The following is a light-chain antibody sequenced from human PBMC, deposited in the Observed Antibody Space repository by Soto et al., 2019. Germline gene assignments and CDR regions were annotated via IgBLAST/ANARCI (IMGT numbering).Light chain of an antibody. CDR2: GAS. CDR3: QQYGSSPQT. V-gene: IGKV3-20*01. J-gene: IGKJ1*01. Sequence: EIVMTQSPATLSVSPGETATLSCRASQSVSSSYLAWYQQKPGQAPRLLIYGASSRATGIQDRFSGSGSGTDFTLTIRRLEPEDFAVYYCQQYGSSPQTFGQGTKVDIK. CDR1: QSVSSSY.